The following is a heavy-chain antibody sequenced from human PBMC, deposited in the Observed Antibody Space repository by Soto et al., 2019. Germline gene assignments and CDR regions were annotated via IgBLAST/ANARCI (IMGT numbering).Heavy chain of an antibody. CDR3: ARDVYYYDSSGYYRYFDY. J-gene: IGHJ4*02. V-gene: IGHV3-21*01. CDR2: ISSSSSYI. Sequence: LRLSCAASGFTFSSYSMNWVRQAPGEGLEWVSSISSSSSYIYYADSVKGRFTISRDNAKNSLYLQMNSLRAEDTAVYYCARDVYYYDSSGYYRYFDYWGQGTLVTVSS. D-gene: IGHD3-22*01. CDR1: GFTFSSYS.